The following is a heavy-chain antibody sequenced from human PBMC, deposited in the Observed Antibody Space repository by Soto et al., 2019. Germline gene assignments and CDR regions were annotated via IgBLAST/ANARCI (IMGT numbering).Heavy chain of an antibody. V-gene: IGHV1-69*13. CDR2: IIPIFGTA. D-gene: IGHD2-15*01. Sequence: SVKVSCKSSGGTFSTYAISWVRQAPGQGLEWMGGIIPIFGTANYAQKFQGRVTITADESTTTAYMELISLRSEDTAVYYCARDEMVVATGARTWHYYYGMDVWGQGTTVPVSS. CDR3: ARDEMVVATGARTWHYYYGMDV. J-gene: IGHJ6*02. CDR1: GGTFSTYA.